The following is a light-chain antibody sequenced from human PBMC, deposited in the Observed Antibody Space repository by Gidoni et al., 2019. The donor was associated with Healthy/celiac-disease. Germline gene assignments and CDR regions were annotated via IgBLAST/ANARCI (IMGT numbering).Light chain of an antibody. CDR3: QQSYKTALT. CDR1: QSISSY. V-gene: IGKV1-39*01. J-gene: IGKJ4*01. Sequence: DIQMTQSPSSLSASVGDRVTITCRASQSISSYLNWYQQKPGKAPKLLIYAASSLQSGVPSRFSGSGYGTDFTVTISSLQAEDSATYYCQQSYKTALTFXGXTKVEIK. CDR2: AAS.